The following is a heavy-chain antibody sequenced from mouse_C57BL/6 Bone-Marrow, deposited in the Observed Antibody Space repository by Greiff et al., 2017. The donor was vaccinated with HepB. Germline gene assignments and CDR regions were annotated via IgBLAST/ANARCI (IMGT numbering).Heavy chain of an antibody. CDR3: TRSDDGYYRYWFAY. CDR2: IYPGDGDT. D-gene: IGHD2-3*01. CDR1: GYAFSSYW. V-gene: IGHV1-80*01. J-gene: IGHJ3*01. Sequence: QVHVKQSGAELVKPGASVKISCKASGYAFSSYWMNWVKQRPGKGLEWIGQIYPGDGDTNYNGKFKGKATLTADKSSSTAYMELRSLTSEDSAVYYCTRSDDGYYRYWFAYWGQGTLVTVSA.